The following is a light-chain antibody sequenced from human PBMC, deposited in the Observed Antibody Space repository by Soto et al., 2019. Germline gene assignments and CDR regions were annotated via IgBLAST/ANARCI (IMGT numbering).Light chain of an antibody. CDR2: GAS. V-gene: IGKV3-20*01. CDR3: QQYGSSGT. Sequence: IVLPQSPGTLSLSPGERATLSCSASQSITNNYLAWYHQKPVQAPRLLISGASNRATGIPDRFSGSGSGTDFTLTISRLEPEDFAVYYCQQYGSSGTFGQGTKVDIK. J-gene: IGKJ1*01. CDR1: QSITNNY.